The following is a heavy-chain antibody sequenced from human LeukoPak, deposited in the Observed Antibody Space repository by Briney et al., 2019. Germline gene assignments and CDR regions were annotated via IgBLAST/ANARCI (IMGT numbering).Heavy chain of an antibody. CDR2: ISWDGGST. D-gene: IGHD3-3*01. CDR1: GVSISSYA. CDR3: AKDMVEGVAFGFDY. Sequence: PGGSLRLSCAASGVSISSYAMSWVRQAPGKGLEWVSLISWDGGSTYYADSVKGRFTISRDNSKNSLYLQMNSLRTEDTALYYCAKDMVEGVAFGFDYWGQGTLVTVSS. J-gene: IGHJ4*02. V-gene: IGHV3-43*01.